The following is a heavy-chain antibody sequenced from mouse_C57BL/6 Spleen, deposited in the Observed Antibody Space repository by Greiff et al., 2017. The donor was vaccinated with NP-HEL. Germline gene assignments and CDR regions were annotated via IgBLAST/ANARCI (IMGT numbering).Heavy chain of an antibody. D-gene: IGHD2-1*01. CDR3: ASGIYYGNFWFAY. CDR2: IYPRDGST. Sequence: VQLQQSDAELVKPGASVRISCKVSGYTFTDHTIHWMKQRPEQGLEWIGYIYPRDGSTKYNEKFKGKATLTADKSSSTAYMQLNSLTSEDSAVYFCASGIYYGNFWFAYWGQGTLVTVSA. J-gene: IGHJ3*01. CDR1: GYTFTDHT. V-gene: IGHV1-78*01.